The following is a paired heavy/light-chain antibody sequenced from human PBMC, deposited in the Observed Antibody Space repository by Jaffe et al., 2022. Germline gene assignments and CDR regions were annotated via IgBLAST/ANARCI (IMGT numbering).Heavy chain of an antibody. Sequence: EVQLVESGENLVQPGGSLRLSCAASGFTFSIYWMHWVRQAPGKGLVWVSHISSDGTAIDYADSVKGRFTISRDNAKNTLYLQMNSLRAEDTALYYCARGGSPAAATRPFDSWGQGTLVTVSS. J-gene: IGHJ4*02. CDR1: GFTFSIYW. CDR3: ARGGSPAAATRPFDS. D-gene: IGHD6-13*01. V-gene: IGHV3-74*01. CDR2: ISSDGTAI.
Light chain of an antibody. CDR3: QQIYRTPFT. CDR2: AAS. V-gene: IGKV1-39*01. J-gene: IGKJ4*01. CDR1: QSISSS. Sequence: DIQMTQSPSSLSASVGDRVTITCRASQSISSSLNWYQQKPGKAPNLLIFAASTLQSGVPSRFSGSGSGTDFTLTISSLQREDFATYYCQQIYRTPFTFGGGTKVEIK.